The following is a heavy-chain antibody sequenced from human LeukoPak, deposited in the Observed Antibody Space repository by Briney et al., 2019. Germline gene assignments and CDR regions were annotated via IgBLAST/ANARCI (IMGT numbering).Heavy chain of an antibody. Sequence: GGSLRLSCVASGFTFSTYTMSWVRQAPGKGLEWVSYISSGSSTIYYADSVKGRFTISRDNAKNSLYLQMNSLRDEDMAVYYCARDRPYCSGGTCYFYYFDYWGQGTLVTVSS. CDR2: ISSGSSTI. V-gene: IGHV3-48*02. CDR3: ARDRPYCSGGTCYFYYFDY. CDR1: GFTFSTYT. J-gene: IGHJ4*02. D-gene: IGHD2-15*01.